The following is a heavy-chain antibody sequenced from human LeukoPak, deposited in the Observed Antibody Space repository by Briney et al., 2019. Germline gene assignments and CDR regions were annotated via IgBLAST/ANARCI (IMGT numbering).Heavy chain of an antibody. J-gene: IGHJ4*02. D-gene: IGHD6-13*01. CDR2: ISSNSSYI. Sequence: GGSLRLSCAASGFTFSSYSMNWVRQAPGKGLELVSSISSNSSYIYYADSVKGRFTISRDNAKNSLYLQMNSLRAEDTAVYYCARSFLSIAAAATDYWGQGTLVTVSS. CDR1: GFTFSSYS. CDR3: ARSFLSIAAAATDY. V-gene: IGHV3-21*01.